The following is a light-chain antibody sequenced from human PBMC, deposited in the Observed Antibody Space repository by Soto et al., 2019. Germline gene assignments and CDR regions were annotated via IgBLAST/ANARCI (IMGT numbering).Light chain of an antibody. V-gene: IGKV1-9*01. CDR1: QGISTY. Sequence: DIQLTQSPSFLSASVGDRVTITCRASQGISTYLAWYQQKPGKAPKLLIYAASTFQSGVQSRFSGSGSGTEFTLTISSLQPEDFATYYWLQLNSYPRSFGQGTRLEIK. J-gene: IGKJ2*01. CDR3: LQLNSYPRS. CDR2: AAS.